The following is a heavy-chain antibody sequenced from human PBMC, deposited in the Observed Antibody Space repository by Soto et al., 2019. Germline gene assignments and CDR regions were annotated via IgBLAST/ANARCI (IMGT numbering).Heavy chain of an antibody. V-gene: IGHV4-59*08. D-gene: IGHD3-10*01. CDR2: IYYSGST. CDR3: ARTYYYGSGSYGSYYYYMDV. CDR1: GGSISSYY. Sequence: SETLSLTCTVSGGSISSYYWSWIRQPPGKGLEWIGYIYYSGSTNYNPSLKSRVTISVDTSKNQFSLKLSSVTAADTAVYYCARTYYYGSGSYGSYYYYMDVWGKGTTVTVSS. J-gene: IGHJ6*03.